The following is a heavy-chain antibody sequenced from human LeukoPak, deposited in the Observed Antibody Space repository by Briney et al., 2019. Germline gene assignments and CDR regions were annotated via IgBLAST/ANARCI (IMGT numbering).Heavy chain of an antibody. CDR2: ISSSSSYI. D-gene: IGHD6-19*01. Sequence: SGGSLRLSCAASGFTFSSYSMNWVRQAPGKGLEWVSSISSSSSYIYYADSVKGRFTISRDNAKNSLYLQMNSLRAEDTAVYYCARAPPRLGKQWLPDYYHYGMDVWGQGTTVTVSS. CDR3: ARAPPRLGKQWLPDYYHYGMDV. J-gene: IGHJ6*02. CDR1: GFTFSSYS. V-gene: IGHV3-21*01.